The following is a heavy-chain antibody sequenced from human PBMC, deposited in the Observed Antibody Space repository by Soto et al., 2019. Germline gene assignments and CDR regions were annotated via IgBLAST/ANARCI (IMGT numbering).Heavy chain of an antibody. J-gene: IGHJ6*02. D-gene: IGHD6-13*01. CDR2: IWYDGSNK. V-gene: IGHV3-33*01. CDR1: GFTFSRFG. Sequence: QVQLVESGGGVVQPGRSLRLSCAASGFTFSRFGMHWVRQAPGKGLEWVAVIWYDGSNKYYADSVKGRFTISRDNSKNTLYLQMNSLRAEDTAVYSCVRDEVTAAAGPYYYYAMDVWGQGTTVTVSS. CDR3: VRDEVTAAAGPYYYYAMDV.